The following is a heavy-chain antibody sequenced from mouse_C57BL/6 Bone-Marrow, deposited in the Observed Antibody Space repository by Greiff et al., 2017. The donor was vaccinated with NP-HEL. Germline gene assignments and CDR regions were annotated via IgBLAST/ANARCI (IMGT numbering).Heavy chain of an antibody. CDR1: GFTFSSYA. Sequence: EVKLMESGGGLVKPGGSLKLSCAASGFTFSSYAMSWVRQTPEKRLEWVATISDGGSYTYYPDNVKGRFTISRDNAKNNLYLQMSHLKSEDTAMYYCARGDGTFAYWGQGTLVTVSA. CDR2: ISDGGSYT. V-gene: IGHV5-4*03. CDR3: ARGDGTFAY. D-gene: IGHD4-1*01. J-gene: IGHJ3*01.